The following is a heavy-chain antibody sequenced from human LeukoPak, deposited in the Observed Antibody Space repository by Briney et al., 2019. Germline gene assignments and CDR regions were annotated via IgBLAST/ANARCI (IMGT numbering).Heavy chain of an antibody. CDR1: GYTFTSYD. CDR3: ARVDAEDFLGY. V-gene: IGHV1-18*01. J-gene: IGHJ4*02. Sequence: ASVKVSCKASGYTFTSYDINWVRQAPGQGLEWMGWISAYNGNTNYAQKLQGRVTMTTDTSTSTAYMELRSLRSDDTAVYYCARVDAEDFLGYWGQGTLVTVSS. D-gene: IGHD2-2*03. CDR2: ISAYNGNT.